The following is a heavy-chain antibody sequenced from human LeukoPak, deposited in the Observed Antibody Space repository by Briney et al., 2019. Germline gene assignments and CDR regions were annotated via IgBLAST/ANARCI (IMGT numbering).Heavy chain of an antibody. Sequence: GGSLRLSCAASGFSFSSCTMNWVRQAPGKGLEWVSSISSSSSYIYYADSVKGRFTISRDNAKNSLLLQMNSLRAEDTAVYYCTRDRWSSSSASFDYWGLGTLVIVSS. V-gene: IGHV3-21*06. CDR1: GFSFSSCT. J-gene: IGHJ4*02. D-gene: IGHD6-6*01. CDR2: ISSSSSYI. CDR3: TRDRWSSSSASFDY.